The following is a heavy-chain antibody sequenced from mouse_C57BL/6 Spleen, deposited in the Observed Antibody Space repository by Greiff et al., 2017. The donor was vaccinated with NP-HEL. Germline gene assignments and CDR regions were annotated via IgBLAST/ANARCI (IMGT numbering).Heavy chain of an antibody. V-gene: IGHV1-82*01. Sequence: VQLQQSGPELVKPGASVKISCKASGYAFSSSWMNWVKQRPGKGLEWIGRIYPGDGDTNYNGKFKGKATLTADKSSSTAYMQLSSLTSEDSAVYFCAREHYGSSSFAYWGQGTLVTVSA. CDR3: AREHYGSSSFAY. CDR1: GYAFSSSW. D-gene: IGHD1-1*01. CDR2: IYPGDGDT. J-gene: IGHJ3*01.